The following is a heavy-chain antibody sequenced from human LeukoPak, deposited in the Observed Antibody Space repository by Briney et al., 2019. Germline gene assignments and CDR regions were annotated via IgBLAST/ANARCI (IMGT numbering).Heavy chain of an antibody. D-gene: IGHD3-22*01. V-gene: IGHV3-23*01. CDR3: AAPWVYDSSGYCYY. J-gene: IGHJ4*02. Sequence: PGGSLRLSCAASGFTFSSYAMSWVRQAPGKGLEWVSAISGSGGSTYYADSVKGRFTISRDNSKNTLYLQMNSLRGEDTAVYYCAAPWVYDSSGYCYYWGQGTLVTVSS. CDR1: GFTFSSYA. CDR2: ISGSGGST.